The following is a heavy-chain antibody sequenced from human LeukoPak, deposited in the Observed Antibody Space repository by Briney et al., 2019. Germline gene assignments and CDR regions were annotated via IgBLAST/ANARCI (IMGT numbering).Heavy chain of an antibody. J-gene: IGHJ4*02. CDR1: GFTFSSYE. V-gene: IGHV3-30*18. CDR3: AKDGYYGSGTFPDY. Sequence: PPGGSLRLSCAASGFTFSSYEMNWVRQAPGKGLEWVAVISYDGTNKFYVDSLRGRFTISRDNSKNTLYLQMDSLRAEDTAVYYCAKDGYYGSGTFPDYWGQGTLVTVSS. CDR2: ISYDGTNK. D-gene: IGHD3-10*01.